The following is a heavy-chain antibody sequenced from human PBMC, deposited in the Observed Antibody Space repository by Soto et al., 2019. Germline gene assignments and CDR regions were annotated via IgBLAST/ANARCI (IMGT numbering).Heavy chain of an antibody. CDR2: ISSSGGSR. Sequence: GGSLRLSCAASGFNFNTFAMSWIRQAPGKGLEWVSHISSSGGSRDYADSVRGRFTISRDNSKNILFLQMNSLRVDDTAIYYCAKDPPSHWTANWVDPCGKRTLVTVSS. CDR3: AKDPPSHWTANWVDP. V-gene: IGHV3-23*01. D-gene: IGHD1-1*01. J-gene: IGHJ5*02. CDR1: GFNFNTFA.